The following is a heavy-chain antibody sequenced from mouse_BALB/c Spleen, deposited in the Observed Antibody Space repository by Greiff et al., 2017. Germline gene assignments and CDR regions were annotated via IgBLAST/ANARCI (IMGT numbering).Heavy chain of an antibody. V-gene: IGHV1-18*01. J-gene: IGHJ1*01. CDR3: ARGGYYGSSYWYFDV. D-gene: IGHD1-1*01. CDR1: GYTFTDYN. Sequence: VQLQQSGPELEKPGASVKISCKASGYTFTDYNMDWVKQSHGKSLEWIGDINPNYDSTSYNQKFKGKATLTVDKSSSTAYMELRSLTSEDTAVYYCARGGYYGSSYWYFDVWGAGTTVTVSS. CDR2: INPNYDST.